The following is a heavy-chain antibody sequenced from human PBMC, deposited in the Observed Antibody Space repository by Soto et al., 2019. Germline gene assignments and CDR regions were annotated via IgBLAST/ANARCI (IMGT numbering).Heavy chain of an antibody. CDR2: IKQDGSEK. J-gene: IGHJ6*02. Sequence: EVQLVESGGGLVQPGGSLRLSCAASVFTCSSYWLSWVRQAPVKGLEWVGNIKQDGSEKNYVDFVEGRFTISRDNAENSLYLQMNSLRAEDTAVYYCARIASAGRGWDVWGQGTTVGVSS. CDR3: ARIASAGRGWDV. D-gene: IGHD6-13*01. V-gene: IGHV3-7*01. CDR1: VFTCSSYW.